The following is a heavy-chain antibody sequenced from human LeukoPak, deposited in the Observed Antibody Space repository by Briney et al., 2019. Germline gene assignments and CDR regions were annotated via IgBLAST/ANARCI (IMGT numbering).Heavy chain of an antibody. CDR3: ATGVNGTVVTPFDY. V-gene: IGHV1-69-2*01. D-gene: IGHD4-23*01. Sequence: ASVKVSCKVSGYTFTDYYMHWVQQAPGKGLEWMGLVDPEDGETIYAEKFQGRVTITADTSTDTAYMELSSLRSEDTAVYYCATGVNGTVVTPFDYWGQGTLVTVSS. CDR2: VDPEDGET. J-gene: IGHJ4*02. CDR1: GYTFTDYY.